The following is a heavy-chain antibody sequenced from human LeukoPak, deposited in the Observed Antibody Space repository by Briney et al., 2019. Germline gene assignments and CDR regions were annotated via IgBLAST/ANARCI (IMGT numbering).Heavy chain of an antibody. V-gene: IGHV4-39*07. CDR2: IYYSGST. CDR1: GGSISSSSYY. CDR3: ARGGRNGWFDP. Sequence: PSETLSLTCTVSGGSISSSSYYWGWIRQPPGKGLEWIGSIYYSGSTYYNPSLKSRVTISVDTSKNQFSLKLSSVTAADTAVYYCARGGRNGWFDPWGQGTLVTVSS. D-gene: IGHD1-1*01. J-gene: IGHJ5*02.